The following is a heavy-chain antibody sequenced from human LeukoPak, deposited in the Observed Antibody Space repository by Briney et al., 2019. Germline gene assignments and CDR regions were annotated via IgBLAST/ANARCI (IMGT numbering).Heavy chain of an antibody. CDR3: ARVLGASPFDY. CDR1: GFTFSSYD. V-gene: IGHV3-48*03. CDR2: MVSSGSTI. J-gene: IGHJ4*02. D-gene: IGHD1-26*01. Sequence: GGSLRLSCAASGFTFSSYDMNWVRQAPGKGLEWVSYMVSSGSTIYYADSVKGRFTISRDNAKNSLYLQMNSLRADDTGVYFCARVLGASPFDYWGQGTLVTVPS.